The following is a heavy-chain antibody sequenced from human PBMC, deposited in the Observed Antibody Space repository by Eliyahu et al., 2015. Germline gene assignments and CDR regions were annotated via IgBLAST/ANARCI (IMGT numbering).Heavy chain of an antibody. CDR2: ISAYNGNT. CDR3: AREWYSGTIIGSYMDV. J-gene: IGHJ6*03. V-gene: IGHV1-18*04. D-gene: IGHD1-26*01. CDR1: GXTFTSXG. Sequence: QVQLVQSGAEVRKPGASVKVSCKASGXTFTSXGISWVRQAPGQGLEWMGWISAYNGNTNYAXKVQGRVTMTTDTSTSTAYMELRSLRSDDTAVYYCAREWYSGTIIGSYMDVWGKGTTVTVSS.